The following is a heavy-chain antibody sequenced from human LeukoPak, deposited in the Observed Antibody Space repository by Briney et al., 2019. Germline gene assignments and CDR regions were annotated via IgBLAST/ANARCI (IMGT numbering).Heavy chain of an antibody. CDR3: ATDLYYGDSRY. CDR1: GFTFSSYW. D-gene: IGHD4-17*01. Sequence: GGSLRLSCAASGFTFSSYWMSWVRQAPGKGLEWVANIKQDGSEKYYVDSAKGRFTISRDNAKNSLYLQMNSLRAEDTAVYYCATDLYYGDSRYWGQGTLVTVSS. CDR2: IKQDGSEK. V-gene: IGHV3-7*03. J-gene: IGHJ4*02.